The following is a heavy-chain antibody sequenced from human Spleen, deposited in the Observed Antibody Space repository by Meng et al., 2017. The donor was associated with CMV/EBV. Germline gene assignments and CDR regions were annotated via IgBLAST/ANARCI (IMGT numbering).Heavy chain of an antibody. CDR3: ARAEDESNGWGGFDP. D-gene: IGHD3-16*01. Sequence: QLQRQEAGRGLVKPSEPLSLLCTVSGGSISRSSYYWGWFRQPPGKGLEWIGSIYYSGSTYYNPSLKSRVTISVDTSKNQFSLKLSSVTAADTAVYYCARAEDESNGWGGFDPWGQGTLVTVSS. CDR2: IYYSGST. J-gene: IGHJ5*02. CDR1: GGSISRSSYY. V-gene: IGHV4-39*07.